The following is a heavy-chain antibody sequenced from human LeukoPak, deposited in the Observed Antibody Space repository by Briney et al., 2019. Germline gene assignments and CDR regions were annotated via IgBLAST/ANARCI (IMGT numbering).Heavy chain of an antibody. Sequence: PGGSLRLSCAASGFTVSSNYMSWVRQAPGKGLEWVSVIYSGGTTYYADSVKGLFTISRDDSRNTLYLQMNSLGAEDTAVYYCARMLISSGYYVDCWGQGTLVTVSS. D-gene: IGHD3-22*01. CDR1: GFTVSSNY. V-gene: IGHV3-53*01. J-gene: IGHJ4*02. CDR2: IYSGGTT. CDR3: ARMLISSGYYVDC.